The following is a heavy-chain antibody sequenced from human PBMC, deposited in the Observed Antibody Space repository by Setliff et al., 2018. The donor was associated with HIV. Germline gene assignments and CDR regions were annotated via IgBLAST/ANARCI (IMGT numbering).Heavy chain of an antibody. CDR2: ISPNSGGT. CDR1: GFIFTHYY. CDR3: AKGQGPVDY. V-gene: IGHV1-2*06. Sequence: ASVKVSCRASGFIFTHYYIHWVRQAPGQGLEWMGRISPNSGGTQFAQKFQGRVALTRDTSISTAYMELSGLRSDDTAVYYCAKGQGPVDYRGQGTLGTVSS. J-gene: IGHJ4*02.